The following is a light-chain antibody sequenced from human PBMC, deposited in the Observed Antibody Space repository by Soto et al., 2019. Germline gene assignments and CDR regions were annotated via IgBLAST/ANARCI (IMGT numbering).Light chain of an antibody. CDR3: QQYGSSPTAFT. CDR1: QSVSSSY. CDR2: GAS. V-gene: IGKV3-20*01. J-gene: IGKJ3*01. Sequence: EIVLTQSPGTLSLSPGETATLSCRASQSVSSSYLAWYQQKPGQAPRLLIYGASSRATGIPDRFSGSGSGTDFTLTITRLEPEAFAVYYCQQYGSSPTAFTFGPGTKVDIK.